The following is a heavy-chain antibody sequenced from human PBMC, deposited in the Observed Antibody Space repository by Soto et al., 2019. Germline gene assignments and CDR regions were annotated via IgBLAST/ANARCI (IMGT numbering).Heavy chain of an antibody. J-gene: IGHJ4*02. D-gene: IGHD4-17*01. CDR1: GYTFTSYG. CDR2: ISAYNGNT. Sequence: ASVKVSCKASGYTFTSYGISRVRQAPGQGLEWMGWISAYNGNTNYAQKLQGRVTMTTDTSTSTAHMELRSLRSDDTAVYYCARDPSYYGDYPRGTFDYWGQGTLVTVSS. V-gene: IGHV1-18*01. CDR3: ARDPSYYGDYPRGTFDY.